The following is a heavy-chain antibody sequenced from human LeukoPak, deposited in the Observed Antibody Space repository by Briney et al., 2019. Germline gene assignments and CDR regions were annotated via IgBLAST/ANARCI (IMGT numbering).Heavy chain of an antibody. Sequence: GGSLRLSCAASGFTFSSYAMHWVRQAPGKGLEWVAVISYDGSNKHYADSVKGRFTISRDNSKNTLYLQMNSLRAEDTAVYYCARDLRQYPLLFWKEFDYWGQGTLVNVLS. CDR1: GFTFSSYA. CDR3: ARDLRQYPLLFWKEFDY. CDR2: ISYDGSNK. V-gene: IGHV3-30-3*01. J-gene: IGHJ4*02. D-gene: IGHD2-2*01.